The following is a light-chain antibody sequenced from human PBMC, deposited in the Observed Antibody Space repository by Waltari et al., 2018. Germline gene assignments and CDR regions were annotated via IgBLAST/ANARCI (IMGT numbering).Light chain of an antibody. CDR2: EVN. V-gene: IGLV2-8*01. Sequence: QSALTQPPSASGSPGQSVTISCTGTSNDVAGYNYVSWYQQYPGKVPNLLIYEVNKLPSGVPDRFSGSKSGNTASLTVSGLQAEDEATYYCTSYAGINNLVFGTGTKVTVL. J-gene: IGLJ1*01. CDR3: TSYAGINNLV. CDR1: SNDVAGYNY.